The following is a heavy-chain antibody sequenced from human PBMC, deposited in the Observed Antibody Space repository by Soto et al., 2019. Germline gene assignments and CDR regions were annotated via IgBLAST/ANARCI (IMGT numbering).Heavy chain of an antibody. J-gene: IGHJ4*02. CDR3: ARVHHDILTGYYGPLDY. CDR1: GGTFSSYA. D-gene: IGHD3-9*01. CDR2: IIPIFGTA. Sequence: SVKVSCKASGGTFSSYATSWVRQAPGQGLEWMGGIIPIFGTANYAQKFQGRVTITADESTSTAYMELSSLRSEDTAVYYCARVHHDILTGYYGPLDYWGQGTLVTVSS. V-gene: IGHV1-69*13.